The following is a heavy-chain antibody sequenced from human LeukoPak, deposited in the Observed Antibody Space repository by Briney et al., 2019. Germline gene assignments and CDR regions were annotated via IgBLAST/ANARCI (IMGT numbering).Heavy chain of an antibody. CDR3: ARDFASSWPFDY. CDR1: GYTFTSYY. D-gene: IGHD6-13*01. V-gene: IGHV1-2*02. J-gene: IGHJ4*02. CDR2: INPNSGDT. Sequence: ASVKVSCKASGYTFTSYYMHWVRQAPGQGLEWMGIINPNSGDTNYAQKFQGRVTMTRDTSITTAYMELNRLRSDDTAVYYCARDFASSWPFDYWGQGTLVTVSS.